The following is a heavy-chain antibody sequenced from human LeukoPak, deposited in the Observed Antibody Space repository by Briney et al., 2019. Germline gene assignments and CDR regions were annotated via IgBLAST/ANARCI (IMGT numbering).Heavy chain of an antibody. D-gene: IGHD6-19*01. V-gene: IGHV4-59*01. CDR2: VSYIGST. J-gene: IGHJ4*02. CDR3: AREAIAVAGTGIDY. Sequence: SETLSLTCSVSGGSISSFYWSWIRQPPGKGLEWLGYVSYIGSTSHNPSLKSRVTISVDTSKNQFSLKLSSVTAADTAVYYCAREAIAVAGTGIDYWGQGTLVTVSS. CDR1: GGSISSFY.